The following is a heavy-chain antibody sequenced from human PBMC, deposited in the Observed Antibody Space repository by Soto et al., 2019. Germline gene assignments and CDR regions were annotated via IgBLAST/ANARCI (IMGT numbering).Heavy chain of an antibody. D-gene: IGHD3-10*01. V-gene: IGHV1-8*01. CDR3: ARGHRITMVRGVIIYSRSYYYGMDV. Sequence: ASVKVSCKASGYTFTSYDINWVRQATGQGLEWMGWMNPNSGNTGHAQKFQGRVTMTRNTSISTAYMELSSLRSEDTAVYYCARGHRITMVRGVIIYSRSYYYGMDVWGQGTTVTVSS. J-gene: IGHJ6*02. CDR1: GYTFTSYD. CDR2: MNPNSGNT.